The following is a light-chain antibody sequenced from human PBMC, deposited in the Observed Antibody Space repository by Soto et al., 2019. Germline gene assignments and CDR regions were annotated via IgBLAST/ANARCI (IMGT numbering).Light chain of an antibody. CDR2: LEGSGSY. J-gene: IGLJ3*02. Sequence: QLVLTQSSSASASLGSSVKLTCTLSSGHSSYIIAWHQQQPGKAPRYLMKLEGSGSYNKGSEVPDRFSGSSSGADRYLTTSTLELEDEADYYCETWDSNTRVFGGGTKLTVL. CDR3: ETWDSNTRV. CDR1: SGHSSYI. V-gene: IGLV4-60*02.